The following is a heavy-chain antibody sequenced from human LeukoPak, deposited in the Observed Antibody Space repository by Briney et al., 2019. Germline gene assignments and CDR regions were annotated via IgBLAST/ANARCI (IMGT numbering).Heavy chain of an antibody. V-gene: IGHV4-34*01. D-gene: IGHD5-12*01. Sequence: SETLSLTCTVYGGSFSGYYWSWIRQPPGKGLEWIGEINHSGSTNYNPSLKSRVTISVDTSKNQFSLKLSSVTAADTAVYYCARGGVASGLDYWGQGTLVTVSS. CDR2: INHSGST. J-gene: IGHJ4*02. CDR1: GGSFSGYY. CDR3: ARGGVASGLDY.